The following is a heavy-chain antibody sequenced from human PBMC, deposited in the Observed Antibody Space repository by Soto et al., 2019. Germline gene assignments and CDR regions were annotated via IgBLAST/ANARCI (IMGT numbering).Heavy chain of an antibody. CDR1: GGSISSGGYY. J-gene: IGHJ6*02. CDR2: IYYSGST. V-gene: IGHV4-31*03. Sequence: PSETLSLTCTVSGGSISSGGYYWSWIRQHPGKGLEWIGYIYYSGSTYYNPSLKSRVTISVDTSKNQFSLKLSSVTAADTAVYYCSRDQIVVVPAARVYYYYYGMDVWGQGTTVTVSS. CDR3: SRDQIVVVPAARVYYYYYGMDV. D-gene: IGHD2-2*01.